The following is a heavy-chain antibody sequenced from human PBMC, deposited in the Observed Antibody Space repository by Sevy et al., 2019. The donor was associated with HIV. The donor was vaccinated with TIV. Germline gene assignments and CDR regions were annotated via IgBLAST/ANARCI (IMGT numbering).Heavy chain of an antibody. CDR1: GFTFSSYA. Sequence: GGSLRLSCAASGFTFSSYAMSWVRQAPGKGLEWVSAISGSGGSTYYADSVKGRFTISRDNSKNTLYLQMNSLRAEDTAVYYCAKDYTYGDYRVHYFDYWGQGTLVTVSS. CDR2: ISGSGGST. V-gene: IGHV3-23*01. CDR3: AKDYTYGDYRVHYFDY. J-gene: IGHJ4*02. D-gene: IGHD4-17*01.